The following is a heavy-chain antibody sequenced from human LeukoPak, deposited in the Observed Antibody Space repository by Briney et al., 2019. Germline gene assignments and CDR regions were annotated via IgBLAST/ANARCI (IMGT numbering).Heavy chain of an antibody. CDR2: INPNSGGT. J-gene: IGHJ4*02. CDR1: GYTFTSYG. D-gene: IGHD3-9*01. CDR3: ARSPHILTGENFDY. V-gene: IGHV1-2*02. Sequence: ASVKVSCKASGYTFTSYGISWVRQAPVQGLEWMGWINPNSGGTNYAQKFQGRVTMTRDTSITTAYMEMSRLRSDDTALYYCARSPHILTGENFDYWGQGTLVTVSS.